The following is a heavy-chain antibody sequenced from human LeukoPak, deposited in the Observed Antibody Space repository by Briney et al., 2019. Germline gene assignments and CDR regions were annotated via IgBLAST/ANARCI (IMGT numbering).Heavy chain of an antibody. D-gene: IGHD5-24*01. Sequence: PGGSLRLSGAASGFTFSNYAIYWVRQAPGKGLEWVSVISTDGNYKYYADSVKGRFAVSRDNSKNMLYLQMNSLSADDTAVYYCARRPVATIKGYFDSWGQGTLVTVSS. CDR1: GFTFSNYA. CDR3: ARRPVATIKGYFDS. J-gene: IGHJ4*02. V-gene: IGHV3-30*09. CDR2: ISTDGNYK.